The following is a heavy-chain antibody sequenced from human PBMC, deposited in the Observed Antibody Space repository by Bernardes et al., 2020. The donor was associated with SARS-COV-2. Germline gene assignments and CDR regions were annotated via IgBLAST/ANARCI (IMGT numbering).Heavy chain of an antibody. CDR3: ARQATRIVVVTQVRCYFDY. V-gene: IGHV4-39*01. CDR1: GGSISSSSYY. D-gene: IGHD3-22*01. J-gene: IGHJ4*02. Sequence: SETLSLTCTVSGGSISSSSYYWGWIRQPPGKGLEWIGSIYYSGSTYYNPSLKSRVTISVDTSKNQFSLKLSSVTAADTAVYYCARQATRIVVVTQVRCYFDYWGQGTLVTVSS. CDR2: IYYSGST.